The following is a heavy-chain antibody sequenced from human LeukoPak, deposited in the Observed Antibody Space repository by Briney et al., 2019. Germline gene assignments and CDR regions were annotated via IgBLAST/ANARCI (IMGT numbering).Heavy chain of an antibody. CDR1: GFTFSSYW. D-gene: IGHD3-22*01. Sequence: GGSLRLSCAASGFTFSSYWMSWVRQAPGKGLEWVANIKQDGSEKYYVDSVKGRFTISRDNAKNSLYLQMNSLRAEDTAAYYCARSGYYYDSSGSDYWGQGTLVTVSS. J-gene: IGHJ4*02. CDR3: ARSGYYYDSSGSDY. CDR2: IKQDGSEK. V-gene: IGHV3-7*01.